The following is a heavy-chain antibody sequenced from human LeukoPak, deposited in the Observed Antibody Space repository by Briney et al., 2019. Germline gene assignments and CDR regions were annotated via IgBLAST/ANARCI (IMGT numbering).Heavy chain of an antibody. CDR1: GFTFTSYS. V-gene: IGHV3-21*01. J-gene: IGHJ6*02. CDR2: VSSRSSFI. D-gene: IGHD3-10*01. Sequence: GGSLRLSCAASGFTFTSYSMGWARQAPGKGVERVSSVSSRSSFIYCVDAGQGRFTISRDHAHNSLYLQTNSLRAEDPAVYYCARDMGGSGSYSSRWGMDVWGQGTTVTVPS. CDR3: ARDMGGSGSYSSRWGMDV.